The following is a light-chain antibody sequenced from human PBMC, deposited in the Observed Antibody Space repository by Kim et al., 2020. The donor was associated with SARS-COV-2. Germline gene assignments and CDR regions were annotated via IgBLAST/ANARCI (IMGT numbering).Light chain of an antibody. V-gene: IGLV3-21*04. CDR2: YGK. J-gene: IGLJ3*02. Sequence: APGETARITCGGNNIGSKSVHWYQQKPGQAPVLVIYYGKDRPSGIPERFSGSNSGNTATLTISRVEAGDEADYYCQVWDSSTYHWVFGGGTQLTVL. CDR3: QVWDSSTYHWV. CDR1: NIGSKS.